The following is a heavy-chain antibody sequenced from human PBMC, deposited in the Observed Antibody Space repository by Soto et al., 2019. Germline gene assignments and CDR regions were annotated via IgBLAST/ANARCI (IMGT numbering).Heavy chain of an antibody. J-gene: IGHJ6*03. V-gene: IGHV1-18*01. CDR2: ISAYNGNT. CDR3: ARVDSYYYYMDV. Sequence: QVQLVQSGAEVKKPGASVKVSCRASGYTFTSCGISWVRQAPREGLEWMGWISAYNGNTNYAQKLQGRVTMTTDTSTSTAYMELRSLRSDDTVVYYCARVDSYYYYMDVWGKGTTVTVSS. CDR1: GYTFTSCG.